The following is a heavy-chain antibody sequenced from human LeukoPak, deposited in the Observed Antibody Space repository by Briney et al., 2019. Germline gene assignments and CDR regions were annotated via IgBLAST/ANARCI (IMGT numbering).Heavy chain of an antibody. Sequence: GGSLRLSCAASGFPFSSYAMNWVRQAPGKGLEWVSIIFGSGDTTYYADSVKGRFTVSRDNSKNTLYLQMNSLRAEDTAVYYCASALRIYYYFDYWGQGTLVTVSS. V-gene: IGHV3-23*01. CDR1: GFPFSSYA. J-gene: IGHJ4*02. D-gene: IGHD1-26*01. CDR3: ASALRIYYYFDY. CDR2: IFGSGDTT.